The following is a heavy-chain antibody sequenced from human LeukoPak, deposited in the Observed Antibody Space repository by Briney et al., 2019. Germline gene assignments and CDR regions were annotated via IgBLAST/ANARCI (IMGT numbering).Heavy chain of an antibody. CDR1: GGSISSYY. CDR2: IYYSGST. CDR3: ARDRGLVYSSSNDAFDI. D-gene: IGHD6-6*01. J-gene: IGHJ3*02. V-gene: IGHV4-59*01. Sequence: SETLSLTCTVSGGSISSYYWSWIRQPPGKGLEWIGYIYYSGSTNYNPSLKSRVTISVDTSKNQFSLKLSSVTAADTAVYYCARDRGLVYSSSNDAFDIWGQGTMVTVSS.